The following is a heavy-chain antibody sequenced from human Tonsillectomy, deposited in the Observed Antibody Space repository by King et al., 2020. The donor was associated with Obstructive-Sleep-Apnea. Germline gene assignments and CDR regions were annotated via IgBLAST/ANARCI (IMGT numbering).Heavy chain of an antibody. CDR1: GASISSSSYY. J-gene: IGHJ4*02. CDR3: ARVYSTTTCYDY. V-gene: IGHV4-39*07. CDR2: IYYSGST. D-gene: IGHD2-2*01. Sequence: QLQESGPGLVKSSETLSLTCNVSGASISSSSYYWGWIRQPPGKGLEWIGSIYYSGSTSYNPSLKSRVTISVDTSRTRFSLKLSSVTAADTAVYYWARVYSTTTCYDYWGQGTLVTVSS.